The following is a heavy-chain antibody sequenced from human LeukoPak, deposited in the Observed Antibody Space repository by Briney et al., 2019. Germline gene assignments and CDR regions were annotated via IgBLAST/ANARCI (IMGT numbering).Heavy chain of an antibody. CDR2: IYSGGST. CDR1: GFTVSSNY. V-gene: IGHV3-66*01. J-gene: IGHJ4*02. D-gene: IGHD6-13*01. Sequence: SGGSLRLSCAASGFTVSSNYMSWVRQAPGKGLEWVSVIYSGGSTYYADSVKGRFTISRDNSKNTLYLQMNSLRAEDTAVYYCAKDRVTAAGYYFDYWGQGTLVTVSS. CDR3: AKDRVTAAGYYFDY.